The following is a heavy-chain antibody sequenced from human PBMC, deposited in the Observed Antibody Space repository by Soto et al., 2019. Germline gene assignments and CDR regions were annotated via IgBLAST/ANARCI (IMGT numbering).Heavy chain of an antibody. CDR2: VSAYNGNT. D-gene: IGHD3-9*01. CDR3: ARDSGADYDVLTGYYPFDS. CDR1: GYTFSSYG. V-gene: IGHV1-18*01. Sequence: QVQLVQSGAEVKKPGASVKVSCKASGYTFSSYGISWVRQAPGQGLEWVGWVSAYNGNTNYAQKLQGRVTMTTDTSTTTAHMELRSLRSDDTAVYYCARDSGADYDVLTGYYPFDSWGKGTLVTVSS. J-gene: IGHJ4*02.